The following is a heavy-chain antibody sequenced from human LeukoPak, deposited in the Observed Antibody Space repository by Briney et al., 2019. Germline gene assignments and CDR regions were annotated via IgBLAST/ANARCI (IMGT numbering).Heavy chain of an antibody. CDR2: INLSGGTT. CDR3: ARDFGYNWKANWFDP. J-gene: IGHJ5*02. Sequence: GASVKVSCKASGYTFTSYYMHWVRQAPGQGREWMGIINLSGGTTYYAQKFQGRVTMTNDMSTSTVYMELSSLRSEDTAVYYCARDFGYNWKANWFDPWGQGTLVTVSS. CDR1: GYTFTSYY. V-gene: IGHV1-46*01. D-gene: IGHD1-1*01.